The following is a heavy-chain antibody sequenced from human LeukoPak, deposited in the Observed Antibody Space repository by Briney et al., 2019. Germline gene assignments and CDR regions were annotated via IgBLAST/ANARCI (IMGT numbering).Heavy chain of an antibody. V-gene: IGHV3-74*01. Sequence: GSLRLSCAASGFTFTSYWMHWVRQAPGKGLVWVSRINIDGSTTTYADSVKGRFTISRDNAKNTLYLQMNSLRAEDTAVYYCVKVPAADYYFEYWGQGTLVTVSS. D-gene: IGHD2-2*01. J-gene: IGHJ4*02. CDR1: GFTFTSYW. CDR2: INIDGSTT. CDR3: VKVPAADYYFEY.